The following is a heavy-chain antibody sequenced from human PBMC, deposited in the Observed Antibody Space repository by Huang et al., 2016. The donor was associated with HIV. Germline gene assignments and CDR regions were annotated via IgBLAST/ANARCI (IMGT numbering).Heavy chain of an antibody. CDR2: ISPSSSFI. J-gene: IGHJ4*02. D-gene: IGHD6-13*01. Sequence: EVQLVESGGGLVKPGGSLRLSCAASGFSLDSYNMYWVRQTPGKGLQGVSSISPSSSFIDYADSVKGRVSISRDNAKNSLYLQMNNLRGEDTAVYYCARDRGQQLSPFDSWGQGTLVTVSS. V-gene: IGHV3-21*01. CDR1: GFSLDSYN. CDR3: ARDRGQQLSPFDS.